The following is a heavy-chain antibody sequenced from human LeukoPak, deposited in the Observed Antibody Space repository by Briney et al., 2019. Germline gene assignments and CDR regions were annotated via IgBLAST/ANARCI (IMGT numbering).Heavy chain of an antibody. Sequence: SVKVSCKASGGTFSSYAISWVRQAPGQGLEWMGGIIPIFGTANYAQKFQGRVTITADESTSTAYMELSSLRSEDTAVYYCARDSTSEGPDDDAFDIWGQGTMVTVSS. CDR3: ARDSTSEGPDDDAFDI. J-gene: IGHJ3*02. V-gene: IGHV1-69*13. CDR2: IIPIFGTA. D-gene: IGHD1-26*01. CDR1: GGTFSSYA.